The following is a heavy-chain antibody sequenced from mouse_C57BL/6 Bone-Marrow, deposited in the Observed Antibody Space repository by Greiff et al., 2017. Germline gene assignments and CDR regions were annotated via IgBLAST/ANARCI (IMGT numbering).Heavy chain of an antibody. J-gene: IGHJ3*01. V-gene: IGHV10-1*01. Sequence: EVMLVESGGGLVQPKGSLKLSCAASGFSFNTYAMNWVRQAPGKGLEWVARIRSKSNNYATYYADSVKDRFTISRDDSESMLYLQMNNLKTEDTAMYYCVRGAAMITRMFAYWGQGTLVTVSA. CDR3: VRGAAMITRMFAY. CDR2: IRSKSNNYAT. D-gene: IGHD2-4*01. CDR1: GFSFNTYA.